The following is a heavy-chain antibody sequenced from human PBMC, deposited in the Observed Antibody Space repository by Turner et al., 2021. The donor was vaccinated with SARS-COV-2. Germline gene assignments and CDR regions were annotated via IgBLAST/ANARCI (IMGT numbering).Heavy chain of an antibody. Sequence: QVQLVESGGGVVQPGRSLRRSWAASGFTFSSYGMHWVRQAPGKGLEWVGVISYDGSNKYYADSVKGRFTISRDNSKNTLYLQMNSLRAEDTAVYYCAKGASQHFDYWGQGTLVTVSS. CDR3: AKGASQHFDY. CDR1: GFTFSSYG. V-gene: IGHV3-30*18. D-gene: IGHD5-18*01. J-gene: IGHJ4*02. CDR2: ISYDGSNK.